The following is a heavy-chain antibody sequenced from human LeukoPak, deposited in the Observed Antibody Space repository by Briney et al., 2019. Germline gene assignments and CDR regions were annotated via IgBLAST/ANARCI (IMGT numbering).Heavy chain of an antibody. Sequence: SETLSLTCTDSGYSISSGYYWSWFRQPPGKGLEWFGSFDDSGGPYYNPSLKSRVTISVDTSKNQFSMKLSSVTAADTAVYYCAVPSVGATVYDAFDIWGQGTMVTVSS. J-gene: IGHJ3*02. CDR2: FDDSGGP. CDR1: GYSISSGYY. V-gene: IGHV4-38-2*02. CDR3: AVPSVGATVYDAFDI. D-gene: IGHD1-26*01.